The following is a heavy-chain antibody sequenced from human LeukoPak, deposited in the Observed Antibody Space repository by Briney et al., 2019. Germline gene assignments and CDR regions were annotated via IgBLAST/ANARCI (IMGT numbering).Heavy chain of an antibody. J-gene: IGHJ4*02. CDR2: IIPIFGTA. D-gene: IGHD6-19*01. CDR1: GGTFSSYA. CDR3: AREGIAVAGTFGY. V-gene: IGHV1-69*13. Sequence: SVKVSCKASGGTFSSYAISWVRQAPGQGPEWMGGIIPIFGTANYAQKFQGRVTITADESTSTAYMELSSLRSEDTAVYYCAREGIAVAGTFGYWGQGTLVTVSS.